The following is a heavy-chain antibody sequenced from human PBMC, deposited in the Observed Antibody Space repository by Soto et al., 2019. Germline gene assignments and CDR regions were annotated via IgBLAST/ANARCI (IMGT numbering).Heavy chain of an antibody. Sequence: VGSLRLSCAASGFKFSSYAMSWVRQAPGKGLEWVSLISATGGGTYYADSVKGRFTISRDNSDNTLYLQVHSLRAEDTAVYYCAKDRRAGGNSAFYFDFWGQGAQVTVSS. D-gene: IGHD3-16*01. CDR2: ISATGGGT. CDR1: GFKFSSYA. J-gene: IGHJ5*01. CDR3: AKDRRAGGNSAFYFDF. V-gene: IGHV3-23*01.